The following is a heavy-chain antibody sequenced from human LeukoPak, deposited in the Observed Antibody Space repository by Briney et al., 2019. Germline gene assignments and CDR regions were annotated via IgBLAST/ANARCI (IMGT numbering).Heavy chain of an antibody. CDR3: TKPEYYYDSSRYQKYYVDY. D-gene: IGHD3-22*01. CDR2: ISYDGSNK. V-gene: IGHV3-30*18. Sequence: GGSLRLSCAASGFTFSSYGMHWVRQAPGKGLEWVAVISYDGSNKYYADSVKGRFTISRDNSKNTLYLQMNSLGAEDTAVYYCTKPEYYYDSSRYQKYYVDYWGQGTLVTVSS. CDR1: GFTFSSYG. J-gene: IGHJ4*02.